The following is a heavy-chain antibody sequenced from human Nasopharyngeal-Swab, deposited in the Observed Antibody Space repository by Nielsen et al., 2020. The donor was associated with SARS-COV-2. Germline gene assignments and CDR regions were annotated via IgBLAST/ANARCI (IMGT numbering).Heavy chain of an antibody. V-gene: IGHV3-11*04. D-gene: IGHD3-9*01. CDR1: GFTFSDYY. CDR2: ISGSGTST. J-gene: IGHJ6*02. CDR3: AREMGLYYDILTGYYKPYGMDV. Sequence: GESLKISCAASGFTFSDYYMAWIRQVPGKGLEWVSYISGSGTSTDSADSVKGRFTISRENAKNSLYLQMNSLRAGDTAVYYCAREMGLYYDILTGYYKPYGMDVWGQGTTVTVSS.